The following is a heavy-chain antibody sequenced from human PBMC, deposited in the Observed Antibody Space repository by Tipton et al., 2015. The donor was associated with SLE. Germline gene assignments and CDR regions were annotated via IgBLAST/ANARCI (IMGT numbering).Heavy chain of an antibody. CDR3: GSVDYPHYGVDV. D-gene: IGHD3-10*01. CDR1: GFTLSDYW. V-gene: IGHV3-7*01. CDR2: INQDGSRK. J-gene: IGHJ6*02. Sequence: LSCAASGFTLSDYWMTWVRQAPGKGLEWVANINQDGSRKHYVDSVKGRFSISRDNAKNSGYVQLNSLRAEDTAVYYCGSVDYPHYGVDVWGQGTTVTVSS.